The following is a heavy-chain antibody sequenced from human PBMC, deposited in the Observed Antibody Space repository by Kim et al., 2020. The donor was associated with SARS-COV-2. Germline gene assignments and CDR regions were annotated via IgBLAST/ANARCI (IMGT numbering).Heavy chain of an antibody. D-gene: IGHD6-19*01. Sequence: SETLSLTCTVSGGSMRSFYWTWIRQFPGKDLEWIGYIDDSGTTGYNPSLKSRVTISIDTSKNQFSLELTSVTAGDTAVYYCAKSGWEQTFYCYYVAVWGKGTTVTVSS. V-gene: IGHV4-59*08. J-gene: IGHJ6*03. CDR1: GGSMRSFY. CDR3: AKSGWEQTFYCYYVAV. CDR2: IDDSGTT.